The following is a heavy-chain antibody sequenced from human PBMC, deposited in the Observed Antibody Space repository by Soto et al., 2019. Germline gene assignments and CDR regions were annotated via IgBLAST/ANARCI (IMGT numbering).Heavy chain of an antibody. J-gene: IGHJ4*02. CDR2: IYSGGTI. Sequence: EVQVVESGGGLIQPGGSLRLSCAVSGFTVTINYMSWVGQAPGKGLEWVSVIYSGGTIYYADSVKGRFTISRDTSKNTLYLQMNSLRGEDTAVYYCHGYGYWGQGTLVTVSS. V-gene: IGHV3-53*01. CDR3: HGYGY. D-gene: IGHD5-12*01. CDR1: GFTVTINY.